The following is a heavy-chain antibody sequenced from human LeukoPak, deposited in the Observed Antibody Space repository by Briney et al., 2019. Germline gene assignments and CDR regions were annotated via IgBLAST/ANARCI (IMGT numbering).Heavy chain of an antibody. CDR1: GFTFSSYS. CDR2: ISSSSSYI. V-gene: IGHV3-21*01. CDR3: AREREYYYDSSGYPTHYFDY. J-gene: IGHJ4*02. Sequence: GGSLRLSCAASGFTFSSYSMNWVRQAPGKGLEWVSSISSSSSYIYYADSVKGRFTTSRDNAKNSLYLQMNSLRAEDTAVYYCAREREYYYDSSGYPTHYFDYWGQGTLVTVSS. D-gene: IGHD3-22*01.